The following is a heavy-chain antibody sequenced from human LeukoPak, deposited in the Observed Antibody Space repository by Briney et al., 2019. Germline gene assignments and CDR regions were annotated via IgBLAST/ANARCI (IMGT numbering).Heavy chain of an antibody. D-gene: IGHD3-22*01. CDR1: GYTFTSYD. J-gene: IGHJ4*02. Sequence: ASVKVSCKASGYTFTSYDINWVRQATGQGLEWMGWMNPNSGNTGYAQKFQGRVAMTRNTSISTAYMELSSLRSEDTAVYYCARGHYDSSGYYPFDYWGQGTLVTVSS. V-gene: IGHV1-8*01. CDR3: ARGHYDSSGYYPFDY. CDR2: MNPNSGNT.